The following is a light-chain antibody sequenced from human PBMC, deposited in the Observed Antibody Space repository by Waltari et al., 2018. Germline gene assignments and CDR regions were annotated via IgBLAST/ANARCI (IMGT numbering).Light chain of an antibody. V-gene: IGLV2-23*01. CDR1: SSNIGSYDL. Sequence: QSALTQPASVSGSPGQSTTISCTGTSSNIGSYDLISWYQQRPGKAPKLIIYEATKRSSGVYDLFAAASSGNTASLTISGLLPEDESDYYCCSYAGDNTFLFGSGTKVTV. CDR2: EAT. CDR3: CSYAGDNTFL. J-gene: IGLJ1*01.